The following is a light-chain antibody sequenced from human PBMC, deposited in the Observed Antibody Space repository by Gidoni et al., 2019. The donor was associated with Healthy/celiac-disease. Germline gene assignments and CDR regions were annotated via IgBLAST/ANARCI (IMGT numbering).Light chain of an antibody. Sequence: QSALTQPASVSGSPGQSITISCTGTSSDVGGYNYVSWYQQDPGKAPKLMIYDVSNRPSGVSIRFSGSKSGNTASLTISGLQAEDEADYYCSSYTSSSTLVFGGGTKLTVL. V-gene: IGLV2-14*01. CDR1: SSDVGGYNY. J-gene: IGLJ2*01. CDR2: DVS. CDR3: SSYTSSSTLV.